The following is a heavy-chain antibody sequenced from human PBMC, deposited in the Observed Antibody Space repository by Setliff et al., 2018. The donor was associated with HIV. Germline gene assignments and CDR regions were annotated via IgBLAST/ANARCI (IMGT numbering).Heavy chain of an antibody. CDR1: GGSISSSSYY. CDR3: ARIFGGNSAPFDY. Sequence: SETLSLTCTVSGGSISSSSYYWGWIRQPPGKGLEWIGSIYYSGSTYYNPSLKSRVTISVDTSKTQFSLRLSSVTAADTAVYYCARIFGGNSAPFDYWGQGILVTVSS. D-gene: IGHD2-21*02. CDR2: IYYSGST. J-gene: IGHJ4*02. V-gene: IGHV4-39*01.